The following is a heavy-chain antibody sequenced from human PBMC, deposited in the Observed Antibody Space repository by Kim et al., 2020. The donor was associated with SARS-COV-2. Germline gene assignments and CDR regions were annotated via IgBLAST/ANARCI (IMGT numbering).Heavy chain of an antibody. CDR2: ISSSSSTI. D-gene: IGHD3-3*01. CDR1: GFTFSSYS. CDR3: AREVLRFLEWLLTPDGMDV. J-gene: IGHJ6*02. Sequence: GGSLRLSCAASGFTFSSYSMNWVRQAPGKGLEWVSYISSSSSTIYYADSVKGRFTISRDNAKNSLYLQMNSLRDEDTAVYYCAREVLRFLEWLLTPDGMDVWGQGTTVTVSS. V-gene: IGHV3-48*02.